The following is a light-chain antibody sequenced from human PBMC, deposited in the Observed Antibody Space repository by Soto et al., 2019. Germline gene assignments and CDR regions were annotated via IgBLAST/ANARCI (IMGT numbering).Light chain of an antibody. J-gene: IGKJ2*01. CDR2: DAS. CDR3: QPYGSSPYT. V-gene: IGKV3-20*01. CDR1: LSFSSTY. Sequence: EIVLTQSPGTLSLSPGDRATLSCRARLSFSSTYLAWYLQKPGQAPKLLIYDASTRATGIPDRFTGSGSVTNCPLPISSLEPEDFAMYYCQPYGSSPYTFGQGTKVESK.